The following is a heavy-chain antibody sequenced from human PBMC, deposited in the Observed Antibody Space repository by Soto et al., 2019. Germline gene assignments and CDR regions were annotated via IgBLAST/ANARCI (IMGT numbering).Heavy chain of an antibody. J-gene: IGHJ4*02. CDR2: IYYSGNT. CDR1: VGSISSSRYY. V-gene: IGHV4-39*01. D-gene: IGHD3-10*01. Sequence: SETLSLTCTVSVGSISSSRYYWGWIRQPPGKGLEWIGSIYYSGNTYYSPSLKSRVTISIDTSKNQFSLRLSSVTAADTAVFYCASLYGSGSYYLDYWGQGTLVTVSS. CDR3: ASLYGSGSYYLDY.